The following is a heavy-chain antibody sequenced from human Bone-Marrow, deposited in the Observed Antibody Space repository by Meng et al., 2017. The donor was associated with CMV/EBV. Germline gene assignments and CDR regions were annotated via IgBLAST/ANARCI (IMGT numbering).Heavy chain of an antibody. CDR3: AKDIRGSSWFPSWFDP. CDR1: GFTFRSYG. Sequence: QVKLVESGGGVVQPGRSLRLPCAASGFTFRSYGMHWVRQAPGKGLEWVAFIRYDGSNKYYADSVKGRFTISRDNSKNTLYLQMNSLRAEDTAVYYCAKDIRGSSWFPSWFDPWGQGTLVTVSS. CDR2: IRYDGSNK. D-gene: IGHD6-13*01. V-gene: IGHV3-30*02. J-gene: IGHJ5*02.